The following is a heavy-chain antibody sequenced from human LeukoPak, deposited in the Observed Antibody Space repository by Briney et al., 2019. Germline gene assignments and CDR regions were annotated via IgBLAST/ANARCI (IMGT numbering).Heavy chain of an antibody. V-gene: IGHV4-39*07. CDR3: ARVPHFGDYGWFDP. D-gene: IGHD4-17*01. J-gene: IGHJ5*02. CDR1: GGSISSSSYY. Sequence: SETLSLTCNVSGGSISSSSYYWGWIRQPPGKGLEWIGSIYYSGSTYYNPSLKSRVTISIDTSKNQFSLKLSSVTAADTAVYYCARVPHFGDYGWFDPWGQGTLVTVSS. CDR2: IYYSGST.